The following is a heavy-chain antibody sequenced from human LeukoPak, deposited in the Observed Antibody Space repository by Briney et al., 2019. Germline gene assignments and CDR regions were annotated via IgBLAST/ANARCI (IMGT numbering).Heavy chain of an antibody. CDR1: GYTFTTYG. Sequence: GASVEVSCKASGYTFTTYGISWVRQAPGQGLEWMGWISAYNGKTNYAQMLQGRVTVTTDTSTSTAYMELRSLRSDDTAVYYCARDQPRRWLDPWGQGTLVTVSS. J-gene: IGHJ5*02. CDR2: ISAYNGKT. D-gene: IGHD1-14*01. CDR3: ARDQPRRWLDP. V-gene: IGHV1-18*01.